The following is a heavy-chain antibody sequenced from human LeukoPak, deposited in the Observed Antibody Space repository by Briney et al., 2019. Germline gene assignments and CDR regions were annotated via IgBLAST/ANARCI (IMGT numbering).Heavy chain of an antibody. CDR2: MYQSGNA. Sequence: PSETLSLTCSVSGYSISSGYYWGWIRQPPGMGLEWIGSMYQSGNAYYNPSLRSRVTISGDTSKNQFSLKLSSVTAADTAVYYCAREKSPDYCSGASCYFDYWGQGTLVTVSP. D-gene: IGHD2-15*01. CDR3: AREKSPDYCSGASCYFDY. CDR1: GYSISSGYY. V-gene: IGHV4-38-2*02. J-gene: IGHJ4*02.